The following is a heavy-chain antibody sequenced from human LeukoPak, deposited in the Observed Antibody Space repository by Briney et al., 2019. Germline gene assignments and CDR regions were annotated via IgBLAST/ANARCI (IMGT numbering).Heavy chain of an antibody. J-gene: IGHJ3*02. Sequence: ASVKVSCKASGYTFTSYGISWVRQAPGQGLEWMGWISAYNGNTNYARKLQGRVTMTTDTSTSTAYMELRSLRSDDTAVYYCARDGRYYYDSSGYPLRAFDIWGQGTMVTVSS. V-gene: IGHV1-18*01. D-gene: IGHD3-22*01. CDR1: GYTFTSYG. CDR3: ARDGRYYYDSSGYPLRAFDI. CDR2: ISAYNGNT.